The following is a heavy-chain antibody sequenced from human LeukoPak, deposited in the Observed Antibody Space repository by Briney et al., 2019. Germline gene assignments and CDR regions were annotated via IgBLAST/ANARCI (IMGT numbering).Heavy chain of an antibody. Sequence: GALRLSCVASGFTFSDHYMTWIRQAPGKGLKWVSYITNSGSYTNYPDSVRGRFTISRDNAKNSLYLQMNSLRPEDTAIYYCGRGHYGLDVWGQGTTVTVSS. CDR2: ITNSGSYT. J-gene: IGHJ6*02. CDR3: GRGHYGLDV. CDR1: GFTFSDHY. V-gene: IGHV3-11*05.